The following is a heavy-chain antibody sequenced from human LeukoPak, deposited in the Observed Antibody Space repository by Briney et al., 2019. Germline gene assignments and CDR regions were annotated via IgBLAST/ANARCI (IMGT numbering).Heavy chain of an antibody. CDR3: ARLSAMIVAY. Sequence: PSETLSLTCTLSGGSLSSSSYYWGWIRQPPGKGLEWIGNIYYIGSTYYNPSPKTRDTISVDPSKNQICLRLSSVTAADTAVYYCARLSAMIVAYWGQGTLVTVSS. J-gene: IGHJ4*02. CDR1: GGSLSSSSYY. V-gene: IGHV4-39*01. D-gene: IGHD3-22*01. CDR2: IYYIGST.